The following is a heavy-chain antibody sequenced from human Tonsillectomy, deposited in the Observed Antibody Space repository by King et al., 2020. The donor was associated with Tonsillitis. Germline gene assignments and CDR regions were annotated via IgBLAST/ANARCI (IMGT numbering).Heavy chain of an antibody. CDR3: ARTIEYYYVRAFDY. CDR1: GGSISSYY. V-gene: IGHV4-59*08. D-gene: IGHD3-10*02. Sequence: VQLQESGPGLVKPSETLSLTCTVSGGSISSYYWSWIRQPPGKGLEWIGFIYYSGSTNYNPSLKSRVTISVDTSKSQFSLKLSSVTAADTAVYYCARTIEYYYVRAFDYWGQGTLVTVSS. CDR2: IYYSGST. J-gene: IGHJ4*02.